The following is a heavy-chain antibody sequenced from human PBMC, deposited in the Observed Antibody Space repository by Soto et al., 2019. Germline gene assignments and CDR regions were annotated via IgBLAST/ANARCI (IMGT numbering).Heavy chain of an antibody. V-gene: IGHV1-69*02. CDR2: IIPILGIA. J-gene: IGHJ4*02. CDR3: ARGTTGPRDY. Sequence: QVQLVQSGAEVKKSGSSVKVSCKASGGTFSSYTISWVRQAPGQGLEWMGRIIPILGIANYAQKFQGRVTITADKSTSTAYMELSSLRSEDTAVYYCARGTTGPRDYWGQGTLVTVSS. CDR1: GGTFSSYT. D-gene: IGHD3-9*01.